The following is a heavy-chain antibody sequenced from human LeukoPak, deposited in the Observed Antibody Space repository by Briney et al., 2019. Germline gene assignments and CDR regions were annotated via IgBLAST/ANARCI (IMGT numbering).Heavy chain of an antibody. CDR2: TSWDGGST. J-gene: IGHJ2*01. Sequence: GRSLRLSCAAAAFTFDDYTMRWVRHAPGKGLEWVSLTSWDGGSTYYADSVKGRYTISRDNSKNSLYLQMNSLRTEDTALYYCAKDSWYYYDSSGYRTRSRYFDLWGRGTLATVSS. CDR1: AFTFDDYT. D-gene: IGHD3-22*01. CDR3: AKDSWYYYDSSGYRTRSRYFDL. V-gene: IGHV3-43*01.